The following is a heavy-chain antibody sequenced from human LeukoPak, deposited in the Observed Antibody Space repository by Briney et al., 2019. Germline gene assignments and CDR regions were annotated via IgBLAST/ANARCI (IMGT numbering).Heavy chain of an antibody. CDR1: GYTFTGYY. Sequence: GASVKVSCKASGYTFTGYYMHWVRQAPGQGLEWMGRINPNSGGTNYAQKFQGRVTMTRDTSISTAYMELSRLRSDDTAVYYCARERRDFWSGYIADWGQGTLVTVSS. CDR2: INPNSGGT. J-gene: IGHJ4*02. D-gene: IGHD3-3*01. CDR3: ARERRDFWSGYIAD. V-gene: IGHV1-2*06.